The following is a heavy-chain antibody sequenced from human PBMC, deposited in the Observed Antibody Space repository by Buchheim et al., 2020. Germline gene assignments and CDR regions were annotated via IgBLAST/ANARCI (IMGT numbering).Heavy chain of an antibody. Sequence: QVQLVQSGAAVQKPGASVKVSCKTSGYTFTNYNIHWVRQAPGQGLEWMGIIYPTGGSTSYTPKFQGRVTMTRDTSTSTVYMELSSLRSDDTAVYYCARDGSSSSFGYWGQGTL. V-gene: IGHV1-46*01. D-gene: IGHD6-6*01. CDR2: IYPTGGST. CDR3: ARDGSSSSFGY. CDR1: GYTFTNYN. J-gene: IGHJ4*02.